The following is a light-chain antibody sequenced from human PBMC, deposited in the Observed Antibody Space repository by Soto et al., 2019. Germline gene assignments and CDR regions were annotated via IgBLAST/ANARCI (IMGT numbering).Light chain of an antibody. CDR2: WAS. CDR3: QQYYTTPLT. J-gene: IGKJ4*01. V-gene: IGKV4-1*01. CDR1: QSVLYSSNNNNY. Sequence: DIVMTQSPDSLAVSLGERATINCKSSQSVLYSSNNNNYLAWYQQKPGQPPKLLIYWASTRESGVPDRFSGGSGTDFTLTINSLQAEDVAVYYCQQYYTTPLTFGGGTKVEMK.